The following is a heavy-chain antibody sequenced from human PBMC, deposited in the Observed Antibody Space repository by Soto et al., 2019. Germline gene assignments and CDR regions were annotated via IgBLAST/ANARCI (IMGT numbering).Heavy chain of an antibody. V-gene: IGHV3-30-3*01. D-gene: IGHD2-15*01. CDR2: ISFDGSNN. CDR3: ARDPGKGYCSGGYCYAPDY. CDR1: NSPFMAYA. J-gene: IGHJ4*02. Sequence: QVQLVESGGGVVQPGGPLRPSWEASNSPFMAYAMHWAGQPQGRGREWVQLISFDGSNNYYADSLKGRFTISRDNSNNTLFLQMNSLRAEDTAVYYCARDPGKGYCSGGYCYAPDYWGQGTLVTVSS.